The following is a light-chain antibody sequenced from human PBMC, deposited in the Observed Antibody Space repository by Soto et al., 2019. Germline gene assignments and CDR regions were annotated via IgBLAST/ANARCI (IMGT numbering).Light chain of an antibody. Sequence: DIQMTQSPSTLSASIGDRVTITCRASQSISSWLAWYQQKPGKAPKLLLYAASSLESGVPSRFSGSGSGTEFTLTISSLQPDDFATYYCHQYNTYSGTFGQGTKVDIK. V-gene: IGKV1-5*01. CDR3: HQYNTYSGT. CDR1: QSISSW. J-gene: IGKJ1*01. CDR2: AAS.